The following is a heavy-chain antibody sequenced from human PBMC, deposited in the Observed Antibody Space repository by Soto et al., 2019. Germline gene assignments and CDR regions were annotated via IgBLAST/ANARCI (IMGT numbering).Heavy chain of an antibody. CDR1: GYTFTSYD. J-gene: IGHJ6*03. CDR2: MNPNSGNT. CDR3: ARVPYDFWSGYRYYYYMDV. V-gene: IGHV1-8*01. Sequence: GASVKVSCKASGYTFTSYDINWVRQATGQGLEWMGWMNPNSGNTGYAQKFQGRVTMTRNTSISTAYMELSSLRSEDTAVYYCARVPYDFWSGYRYYYYMDVWGKGTTVTVSS. D-gene: IGHD3-3*01.